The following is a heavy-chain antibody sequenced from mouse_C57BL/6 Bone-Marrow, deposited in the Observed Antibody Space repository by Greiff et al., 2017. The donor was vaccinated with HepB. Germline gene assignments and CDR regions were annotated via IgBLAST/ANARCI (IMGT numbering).Heavy chain of an antibody. CDR2: INPGSGGT. Sequence: QVQLKQSGAELVRPGTSVKVSCKASGYAFTNYLIEWVKQRPGQGLEWIGVINPGSGGTNYNEKFKGKATLTADKSSSTAYMQLSSLTSEDSAVYFCARRGVWDYFDYWGQGTTLTVSS. CDR1: GYAFTNYL. V-gene: IGHV1-54*01. J-gene: IGHJ2*01. CDR3: ARRGVWDYFDY.